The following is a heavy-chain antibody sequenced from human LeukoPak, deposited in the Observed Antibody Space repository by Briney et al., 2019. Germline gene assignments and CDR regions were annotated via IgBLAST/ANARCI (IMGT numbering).Heavy chain of an antibody. V-gene: IGHV3-30*18. Sequence: GGSLRLSCAASGFTFNSYGMHWVRQAPGKGLEWVAVISYDGSNKYYADSVKGRSTISRDNSKNTLYLQMNTLRAEDTAVYYCAKATYSSNYYYYMDVWGKGTTVTVSS. CDR1: GFTFNSYG. D-gene: IGHD6-13*01. CDR3: AKATYSSNYYYYMDV. CDR2: ISYDGSNK. J-gene: IGHJ6*03.